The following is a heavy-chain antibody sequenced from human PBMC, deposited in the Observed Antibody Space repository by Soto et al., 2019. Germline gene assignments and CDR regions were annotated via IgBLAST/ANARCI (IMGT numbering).Heavy chain of an antibody. V-gene: IGHV3-30-3*01. Sequence: QVQLVESGGGVVQPGRSLRLSCAASGFDFSNFAMHWVRQAPGKGLDWVAVMSYNGGKIYYADSVKGRFTISRDNSENTLYLQMNSLRLDDTAVYYCAGGLPGGDYFNYDYWGQGTLVTVSS. CDR1: GFDFSNFA. CDR2: MSYNGGKI. D-gene: IGHD2-21*02. J-gene: IGHJ4*02. CDR3: AGGLPGGDYFNYDY.